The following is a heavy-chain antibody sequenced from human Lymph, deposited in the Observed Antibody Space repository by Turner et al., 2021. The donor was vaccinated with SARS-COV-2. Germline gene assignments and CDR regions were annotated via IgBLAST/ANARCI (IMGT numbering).Heavy chain of an antibody. CDR1: GFTFSTYA. Sequence: QVQLVESEGGVVQPGRYLRLSCATPGFTFSTYAIHWVRQAAGKGLEWVAVISYDGSNQYYADSVKGRFTISRDNSKNTLYLQMNSLRAEDTAVYYCARYGSGGYFYYGLDVWGQGTTVTVSS. CDR3: ARYGSGGYFYYGLDV. CDR2: ISYDGSNQ. D-gene: IGHD3-10*01. V-gene: IGHV3-30*04. J-gene: IGHJ6*02.